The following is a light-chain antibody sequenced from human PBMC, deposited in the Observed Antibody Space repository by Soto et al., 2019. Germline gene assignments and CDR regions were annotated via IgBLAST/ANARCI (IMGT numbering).Light chain of an antibody. CDR1: QSIGSN. J-gene: IGKJ5*01. CDR3: QQYNNWPIT. Sequence: EIVMTQSPATLSVSPGERATLSCRASQSIGSNLAWYQQKPGQSPRLLIYGASTRATGLPARFSGSGSGTEFTLTISSLQSEDFAVYYCQQYNNWPITVGQGTRLESK. V-gene: IGKV3-15*01. CDR2: GAS.